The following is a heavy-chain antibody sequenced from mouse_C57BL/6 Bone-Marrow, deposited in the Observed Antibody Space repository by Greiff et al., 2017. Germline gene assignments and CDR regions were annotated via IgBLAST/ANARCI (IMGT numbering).Heavy chain of an antibody. CDR1: GFTFSSYA. Sequence: EVKLQESGGGLVKPGGSLKLSCAASGFTFSSYAMSWVRQTPEKRLEWVATISDGGSYTYYPDNVKGRFTISRDNAKNNLYLQMSHLKSEDTAMYYCAREPQAGPWGQGTTLTVSS. CDR2: ISDGGSYT. CDR3: AREPQAGP. D-gene: IGHD4-1*01. J-gene: IGHJ2*01. V-gene: IGHV5-4*01.